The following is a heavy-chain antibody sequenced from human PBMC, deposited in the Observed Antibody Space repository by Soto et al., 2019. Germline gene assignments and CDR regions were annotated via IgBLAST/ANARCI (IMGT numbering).Heavy chain of an antibody. CDR2: ISAYNGNT. CDR1: GYTFTSYG. CDR3: ARVEDVVVVAATSWFDP. D-gene: IGHD2-15*01. V-gene: IGHV1-18*01. J-gene: IGHJ5*02. Sequence: QVQLVQSGAEVKKPGASVKVSCKASGYTFTSYGISWVRQAPGQGLEWMGWISAYNGNTNYAQKLQGRVTMTTDTSTSTAYMELRSLRSDDTAVYYCARVEDVVVVAATSWFDPWGQGTLVTVSS.